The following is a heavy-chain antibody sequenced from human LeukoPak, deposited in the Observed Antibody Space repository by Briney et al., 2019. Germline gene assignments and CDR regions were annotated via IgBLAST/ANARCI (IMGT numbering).Heavy chain of an antibody. CDR2: IWYDGINK. V-gene: IGHV3-30*02. J-gene: IGHJ4*02. CDR3: AKVPLLYGSGSYYFDY. CDR1: GFTFSSYG. D-gene: IGHD3-10*01. Sequence: GGSLRLSCAASGFTFSSYGMHWVRQAPGKGLEWVAFIWYDGINKYYVDSVKGRFTFSRDNSKNTLYLQRNSLRAEDTSVYYCAKVPLLYGSGSYYFDYWGQGTLVTVSS.